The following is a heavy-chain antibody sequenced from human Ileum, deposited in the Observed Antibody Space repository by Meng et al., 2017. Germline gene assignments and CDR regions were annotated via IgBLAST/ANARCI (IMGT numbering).Heavy chain of an antibody. Sequence: GHLQGSVPGRVKHPRTRPLTCTVSCDSSSRCDPYWTWSRQHPEKGLECIGYFYFSGSTYYHPSVKSRVSISVDTSKNQFSLRMSSVTAADTAVYYCARYYYDSSGVTWFDPWGQGTLVTVSS. CDR2: FYFSGST. J-gene: IGHJ5*02. V-gene: IGHV4-31*03. CDR1: CDSSSRCDPY. D-gene: IGHD3-22*01. CDR3: ARYYYDSSGVTWFDP.